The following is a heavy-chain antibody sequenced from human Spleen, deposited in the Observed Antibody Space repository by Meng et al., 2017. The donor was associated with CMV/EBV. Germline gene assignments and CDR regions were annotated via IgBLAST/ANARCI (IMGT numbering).Heavy chain of an antibody. J-gene: IGHJ4*02. CDR3: ARVVGAVDY. V-gene: IGHV3-11*05. Sequence: QGQLVESGGVLVKAGWSLCLFCAASGFTFSDYYMSWIRQAPGKGVEWVSYISSSSSYTNYADSVKGRFTISRDNAKNSLYLQMNSLRAEDTAVYYCARVVGAVDYWGQGTLVTVSS. CDR2: ISSSSSYT. D-gene: IGHD1-26*01. CDR1: GFTFSDYY.